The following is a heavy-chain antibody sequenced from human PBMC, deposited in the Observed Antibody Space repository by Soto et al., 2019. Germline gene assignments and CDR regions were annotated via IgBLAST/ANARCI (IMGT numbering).Heavy chain of an antibody. Sequence: GGSLRLSCAASGFTFSSYAMSWVRQAPGKGLEWVSAISGSGGSTYYADSVKGRFTISRDNSKNTLYLQMNSLRAEDTAVYYCAKWGIAAAGTYYYYGMDVWGQGTTVTVSS. V-gene: IGHV3-23*01. CDR3: AKWGIAAAGTYYYYGMDV. CDR2: ISGSGGST. CDR1: GFTFSSYA. J-gene: IGHJ6*02. D-gene: IGHD6-13*01.